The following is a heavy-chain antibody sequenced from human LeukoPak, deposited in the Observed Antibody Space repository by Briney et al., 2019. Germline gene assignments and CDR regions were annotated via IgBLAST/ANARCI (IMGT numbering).Heavy chain of an antibody. CDR1: GFTFSSSW. D-gene: IGHD2-21*02. CDR2: IDSDGTPT. CDR3: ARFMVVTAGDY. J-gene: IGHJ4*02. Sequence: GGSLRLSCAASGFTFSSSWMHWVRQAPGGRLVWVSRIDSDGTPTTYADSVKGRFTISRDNAKNTLYLQMNNPRVEDTAVYYCARFMVVTAGDYWGQGTLVTVSS. V-gene: IGHV3-74*01.